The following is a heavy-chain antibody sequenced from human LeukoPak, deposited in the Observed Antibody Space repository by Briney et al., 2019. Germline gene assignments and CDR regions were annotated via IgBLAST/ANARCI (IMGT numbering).Heavy chain of an antibody. V-gene: IGHV3-7*01. CDR1: GFAFSSCA. D-gene: IGHD1-1*01. CDR3: ARDRRYNWNDDTSGMDV. Sequence: PGGSLRLSCAASGFAFSSCAMSWVRQAPGKGLEWVANIKQDGSEKYYVDSMKGRFTISRDNAKNSLYLQMNSLRAEDTAVYYCARDRRYNWNDDTSGMDVWGQGTTVTVSS. CDR2: IKQDGSEK. J-gene: IGHJ6*02.